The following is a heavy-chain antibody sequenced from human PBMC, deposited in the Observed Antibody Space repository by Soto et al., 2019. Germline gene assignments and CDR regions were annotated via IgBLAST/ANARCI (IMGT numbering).Heavy chain of an antibody. CDR3: ELTWGLWFGELSTPYGMDV. CDR1: GFTFSSYA. D-gene: IGHD3-10*01. Sequence: PGGSLRLSCAASGFTFSSYAMSWVRQAPGKGLEWVSAISGSGGSTYYADSVKGRFTISRDNSKNTLYLQMNSLRAEDTAVYYCELTWGLWFGELSTPYGMDVWGQGTTVTVSS. CDR2: ISGSGGST. J-gene: IGHJ6*02. V-gene: IGHV3-23*01.